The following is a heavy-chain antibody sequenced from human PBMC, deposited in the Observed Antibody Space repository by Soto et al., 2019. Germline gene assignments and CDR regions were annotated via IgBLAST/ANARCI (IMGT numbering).Heavy chain of an antibody. D-gene: IGHD2-2*01. CDR2: ISSSGSTI. Sequence: QVQLVESGGGLVKPGGSLRLSCAASGFTFSDYYMSWIRQAPGKGLEWVSYISSSGSTIYYADSVKGRFTISRDNAKNPLYLQMNSLRAEDTAVYYCARAGSTQDIVVVPAAFDYWGQGTLVTVSS. CDR3: ARAGSTQDIVVVPAAFDY. J-gene: IGHJ4*02. CDR1: GFTFSDYY. V-gene: IGHV3-11*01.